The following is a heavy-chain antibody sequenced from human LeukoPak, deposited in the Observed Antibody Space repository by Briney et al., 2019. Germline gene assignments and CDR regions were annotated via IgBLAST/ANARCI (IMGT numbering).Heavy chain of an antibody. V-gene: IGHV1-69*13. J-gene: IGHJ5*02. CDR1: GGTFSSYG. Sequence: SVKVYCKASGGTFSSYGISWVRQAPGQGLEWMGGTIPIFGTANYAQKFQGRVTITADESTSTAYMELSSLRSEDTAVYYCARGGDIVVVPAAERGWFDPWGQGTLVTASS. CDR3: ARGGDIVVVPAAERGWFDP. CDR2: TIPIFGTA. D-gene: IGHD2-2*01.